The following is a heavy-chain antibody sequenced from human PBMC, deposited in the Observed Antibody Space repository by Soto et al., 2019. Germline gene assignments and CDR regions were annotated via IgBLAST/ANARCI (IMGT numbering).Heavy chain of an antibody. V-gene: IGHV1-58*01. CDR1: GFTFRSSA. D-gene: IGHD2-15*01. CDR2: LVVGTGNT. CDR3: ATGAYCSGGSCSDYYYYYYGMDL. Sequence: GAPVKVSCKTSGFTFRSSAVQWVRQARGQRLEWIGWLVVGTGNTNYAQKFQQRVTISSDRSTNTVSMELSSLTSEDTAVYYCATGAYCSGGSCSDYYYYYYGMDLWGQGTTVTVSS. J-gene: IGHJ6*02.